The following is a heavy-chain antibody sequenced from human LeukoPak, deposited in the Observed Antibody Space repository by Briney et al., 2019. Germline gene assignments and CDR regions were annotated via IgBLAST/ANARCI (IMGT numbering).Heavy chain of an antibody. CDR3: ATGYVDTPMYS. Sequence: PGGSLRLSCVASGFTFPRYAMNWVRQAPGKGLEWVSGIGGSGANTYYAEYVKGRFTISRDNSKNTVYLQMNSLRAEDTAVYYCATGYVDTPMYSWGQGTLVTVTS. CDR2: IGGSGANT. J-gene: IGHJ4*02. CDR1: GFTFPRYA. D-gene: IGHD5-18*01. V-gene: IGHV3-23*01.